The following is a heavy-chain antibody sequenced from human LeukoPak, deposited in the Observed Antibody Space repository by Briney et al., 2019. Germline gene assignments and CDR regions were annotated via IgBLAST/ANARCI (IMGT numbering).Heavy chain of an antibody. CDR1: GGSISSSNW. J-gene: IGHJ4*02. D-gene: IGHD3-10*01. CDR2: IYHSGST. Sequence: KPSGTLSLTCAVSGGSISSSNWWSWVRPPPGKGLEWIGEIYHSGSTNYNPSLKSRVTISVDKSKNQFSLKLSSVTAADTAVYYCARGVLWFGEFLFDYWGQGTLVTVSS. V-gene: IGHV4-4*02. CDR3: ARGVLWFGEFLFDY.